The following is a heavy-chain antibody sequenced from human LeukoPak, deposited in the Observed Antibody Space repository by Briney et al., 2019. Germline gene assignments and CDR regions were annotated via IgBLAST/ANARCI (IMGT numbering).Heavy chain of an antibody. CDR1: GGSFSGYY. CDR3: ARGQSLDY. V-gene: IGHV4-34*01. CDR2: INHSGST. J-gene: IGHJ4*02. Sequence: KPSETLSLTCAVYGGSFSGYYWSWIRQPPGKGLEWIGEINHSGSTNFNPSLKSRVTISVDTSKNQFSLKLNSVTAADTAVYYCARGQSLDYWGQGTLVTVSS.